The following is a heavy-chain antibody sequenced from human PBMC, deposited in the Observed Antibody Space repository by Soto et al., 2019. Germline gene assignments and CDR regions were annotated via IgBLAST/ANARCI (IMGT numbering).Heavy chain of an antibody. J-gene: IGHJ4*02. Sequence: GGSLRLSCAASGFTFSSYAMSWVRQAPGKGLEWVSAISGSGGSTYYADSVKGRFTISRDNSKNTLYLQMNSLRAEDTAVYYCAKCNSGRGDYASIDYWGQGTLVTVSS. CDR2: ISGSGGST. CDR1: GFTFSSYA. V-gene: IGHV3-23*01. CDR3: AKCNSGRGDYASIDY. D-gene: IGHD4-17*01.